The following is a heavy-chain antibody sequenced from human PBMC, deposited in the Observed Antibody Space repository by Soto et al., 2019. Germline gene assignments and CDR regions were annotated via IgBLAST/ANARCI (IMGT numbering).Heavy chain of an antibody. V-gene: IGHV3-23*01. CDR1: GFTFNNYA. CDR3: AKAGGGRGGGWHFDY. Sequence: EVQLLESGGGLVQPGGSLRLSCAASGFTFNNYAMSWVRQAPGKGLEWVSTITGGGSTTYYADSVKGRFTISGDNSKNTGNLGMKTLRAEDTALYYCAKAGGGRGGGWHFDYWGQGTLVTVSS. CDR2: ITGGGSTT. J-gene: IGHJ4*02. D-gene: IGHD6-19*01.